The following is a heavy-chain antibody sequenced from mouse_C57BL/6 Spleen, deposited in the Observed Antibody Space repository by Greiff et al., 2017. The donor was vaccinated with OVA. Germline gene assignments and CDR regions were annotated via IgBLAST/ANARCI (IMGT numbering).Heavy chain of an antibody. J-gene: IGHJ3*01. Sequence: EVQLQQSGPELVKPGASVKMSCKASGYTFTDYNMHWVKQSHGKSLEWIGYINPNNGGTSYNQKFKGKATLTVNKSSSTAYMELLSLTSEDSAVYYCARNGDSNYVWFAYWGQGTLVTVSA. CDR2: INPNNGGT. CDR1: GYTFTDYN. D-gene: IGHD2-5*01. CDR3: ARNGDSNYVWFAY. V-gene: IGHV1-22*01.